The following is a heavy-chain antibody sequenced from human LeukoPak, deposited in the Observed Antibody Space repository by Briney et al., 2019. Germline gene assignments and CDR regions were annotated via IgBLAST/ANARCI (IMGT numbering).Heavy chain of an antibody. J-gene: IGHJ4*02. CDR3: ASLNADVDTAMVRGYFDY. Sequence: SETLSLTCALYGGSFRGYYWSWIRHPPGEGLEWIGEINHSGSTNYNPSLKSQVTISVDTSKNQFSLKLSSVTAADTAVYYCASLNADVDTAMVRGYFDYWGQGTLVTVSS. CDR2: INHSGST. V-gene: IGHV4-34*01. CDR1: GGSFRGYY. D-gene: IGHD5-18*01.